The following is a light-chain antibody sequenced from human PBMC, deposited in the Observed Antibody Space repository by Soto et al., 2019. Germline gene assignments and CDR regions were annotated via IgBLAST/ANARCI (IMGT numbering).Light chain of an antibody. CDR3: YQFGKAPLT. Sequence: EIVLTQSPDILSLSPGERATLSCRASQSVSSNYLVWFQQKPGQAPRLLIYDASTRATGIPDRFSGSGSWTDFTLTISGLEPEDFDVCYCYQFGKAPLTFGGGTKVEIK. CDR2: DAS. V-gene: IGKV3-20*01. J-gene: IGKJ4*01. CDR1: QSVSSNY.